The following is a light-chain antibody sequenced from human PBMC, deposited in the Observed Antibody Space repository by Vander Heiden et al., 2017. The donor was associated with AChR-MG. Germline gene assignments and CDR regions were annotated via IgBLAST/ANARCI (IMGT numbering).Light chain of an antibody. Sequence: QSALTQPPSASGSPGQSVTIPCPGTRSDVGGYNYVSWYQQHPGKAPKVMIVEVNKRPAGVPDRFSGSKSGNTASLTVAGLRTEDEADYYCSSYATSSMVFGGGTKLTVL. CDR2: EVN. J-gene: IGLJ2*01. V-gene: IGLV2-8*01. CDR3: SSYATSSMV. CDR1: RSDVGGYNY.